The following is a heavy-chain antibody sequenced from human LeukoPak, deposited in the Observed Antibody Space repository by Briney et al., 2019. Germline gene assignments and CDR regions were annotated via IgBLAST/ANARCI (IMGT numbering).Heavy chain of an antibody. CDR3: AIGEFGRGWPN. D-gene: IGHD6-19*01. CDR1: GFTFSSYA. J-gene: IGHJ4*02. V-gene: IGHV3-23*01. CDR2: ISNNGVNR. Sequence: GGSLRLSCAASGFTFSSYALNWVRQAPRKGLEWVSGISNNGVNRNYADSVKGRFTISRDNSKNTLYLQMNSLRAEDTAVYYCAIGEFGRGWPNWGQGTLVTVYS.